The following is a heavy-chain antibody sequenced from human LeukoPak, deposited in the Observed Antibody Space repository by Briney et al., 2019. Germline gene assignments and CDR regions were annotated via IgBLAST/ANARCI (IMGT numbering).Heavy chain of an antibody. D-gene: IGHD6-6*01. J-gene: IGHJ6*02. CDR3: ARGLIAARPYAYYYYGMDV. Sequence: SVKVSCKASGGTFSSYAISWVRQAPGQGLDWMGGIIPIFGTANYAQKFQGRVTITADESTSTAYMELSSLRSEDTAVYYCARGLIAARPYAYYYYGMDVWGQGTTVTVSS. CDR2: IIPIFGTA. CDR1: GGTFSSYA. V-gene: IGHV1-69*13.